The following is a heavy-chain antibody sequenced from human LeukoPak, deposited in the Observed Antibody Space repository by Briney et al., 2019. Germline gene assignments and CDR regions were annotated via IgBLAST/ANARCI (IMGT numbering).Heavy chain of an antibody. CDR3: ARGGYYYDSSGYY. V-gene: IGHV3-30*01. Sequence: GGCLRLSCAASGFTFSSYAMPWVRQAPGKGLEWVAVISYDGSNKYYADSVKGRFTISRDNSKNTLYLQMNSLRAEDTAVYYCARGGYYYDSSGYYWGQGTLVTVSS. D-gene: IGHD3-22*01. CDR1: GFTFSSYA. CDR2: ISYDGSNK. J-gene: IGHJ4*02.